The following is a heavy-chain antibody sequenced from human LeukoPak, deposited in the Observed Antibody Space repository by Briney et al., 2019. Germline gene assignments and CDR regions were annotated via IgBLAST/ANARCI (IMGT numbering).Heavy chain of an antibody. CDR1: GGPISSGGYS. CDR2: IYHSGST. Sequence: SETLSLTCAVSGGPISSGGYSWSWIRQPPGKGLEWIGYIYHSGSTYYNPSLKSRVTISVDRSKNQFSLKLSSVTAADTAVYYCARASYDILTGYYRGDAFDIWGQGTMVTVSS. CDR3: ARASYDILTGYYRGDAFDI. V-gene: IGHV4-30-2*01. D-gene: IGHD3-9*01. J-gene: IGHJ3*02.